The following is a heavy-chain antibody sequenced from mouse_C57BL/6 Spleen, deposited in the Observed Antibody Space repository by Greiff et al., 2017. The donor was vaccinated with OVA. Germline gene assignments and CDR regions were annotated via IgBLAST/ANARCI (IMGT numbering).Heavy chain of an antibody. J-gene: IGHJ1*03. CDR2: FYPGSGSI. CDR3: ARHEDEGVTTRGYFDV. D-gene: IGHD2-3*01. V-gene: IGHV1-62-2*01. Sequence: QVQLQQSGAELVKPGASVKLSCKASGYTFTEYTIHWVKQRSGQGLEWIGWFYPGSGSIKYNEKFKDKATLTADKSSSTVYMELSRLTSKDSAVYFCARHEDEGVTTRGYFDVWGTGTTVTVSS. CDR1: GYTFTEYT.